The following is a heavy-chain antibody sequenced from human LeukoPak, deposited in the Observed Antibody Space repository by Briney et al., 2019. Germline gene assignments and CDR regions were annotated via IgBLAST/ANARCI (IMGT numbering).Heavy chain of an antibody. CDR1: GFSFTAYS. CDR2: IGPGGDI. Sequence: PGGSLRLSCAASGFSFTAYSMNWVRQAPGRGLEWISYIGPGGDIYYADSVTGRFTVSRDIAKNSLYLQMNGLRVEDTAVYYCANRFDSWGQGTLVTVSS. J-gene: IGHJ4*02. CDR3: ANRFDS. V-gene: IGHV3-48*01.